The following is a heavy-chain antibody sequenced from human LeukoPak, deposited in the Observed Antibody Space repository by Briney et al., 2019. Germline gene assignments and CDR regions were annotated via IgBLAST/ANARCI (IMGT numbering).Heavy chain of an antibody. J-gene: IGHJ6*02. Sequence: PGGSLRLSCAASGFTFSSYGMPWVRQAPGKGLEWVAVIWYDGSNKYYADAVKGRFTISRDNSKNTLYLQMNSLRAEDTAVYYCARDGGYSSSWYSTNHAYYGMDVWGQGTTVTVSS. V-gene: IGHV3-33*01. D-gene: IGHD6-13*01. CDR1: GFTFSSYG. CDR3: ARDGGYSSSWYSTNHAYYGMDV. CDR2: IWYDGSNK.